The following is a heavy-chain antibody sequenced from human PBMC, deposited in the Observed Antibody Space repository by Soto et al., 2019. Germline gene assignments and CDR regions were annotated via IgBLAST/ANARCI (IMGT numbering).Heavy chain of an antibody. CDR2: MNPGSGNT. D-gene: IGHD3-10*01. CDR1: GYTFTNYE. V-gene: IGHV1-8*01. CDR3: ARMASSGSLNWFDP. J-gene: IGHJ5*02. Sequence: ASVKVSCKASGYTFTNYEINWVRHATGQGLEWMGWMNPGSGNTGYAHKFQGRVTMTRNISISTAYMELSRLGSDDTAIYYCARMASSGSLNWFDPWGQGTLVT.